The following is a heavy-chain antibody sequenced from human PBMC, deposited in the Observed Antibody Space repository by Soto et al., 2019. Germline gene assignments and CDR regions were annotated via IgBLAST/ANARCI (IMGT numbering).Heavy chain of an antibody. CDR3: ARDRRGYSSSSGDYYYGMDV. CDR1: GFTFSSYG. J-gene: IGHJ6*02. V-gene: IGHV3-33*01. CDR2: IWHDGSNK. Sequence: VGSLRLSCAASGFTFSSYGMHWVRQAPGKGLEWVAVIWHDGSNKYYADSVKGRFTISRDNSKNTLYLQMNSLRAEDTAVYYCARDRRGYSSSSGDYYYGMDVWGQGTTVTVSS. D-gene: IGHD6-6*01.